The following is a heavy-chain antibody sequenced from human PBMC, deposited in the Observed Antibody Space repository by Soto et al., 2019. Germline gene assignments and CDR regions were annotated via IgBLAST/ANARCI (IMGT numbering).Heavy chain of an antibody. CDR2: LTPIFGAA. CDR1: GGTFTNYV. CDR3: ARGRSSPNFDP. D-gene: IGHD6-6*01. Sequence: QVQLVQSGAEVRKPGSSVKVSCKISGGTFTNYVISWLRQAPGQGLEWMGGLTPIFGAANLAQKFQGRVTITADDSTSTVNMELSSLTSEDTAVYYCARGRSSPNFDPWGQGTLVTVSS. J-gene: IGHJ5*02. V-gene: IGHV1-69*01.